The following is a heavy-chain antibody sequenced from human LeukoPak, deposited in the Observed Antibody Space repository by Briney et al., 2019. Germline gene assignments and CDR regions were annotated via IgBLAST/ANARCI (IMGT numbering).Heavy chain of an antibody. CDR3: TTWLVTLQRSYIDY. CDR2: IKSKTDGGTT. Sequence: GGSLRLSCAASGFTFSNAWMSWVRQAPGKGLEWVGRIKSKTDGGTTDYAAPVKGRFTISRDDSKNTLYLRMNSLKTEDTAVYYCTTWLVTLQRSYIDYWGQGTLVTVSS. V-gene: IGHV3-15*01. J-gene: IGHJ4*02. CDR1: GFTFSNAW. D-gene: IGHD3-16*02.